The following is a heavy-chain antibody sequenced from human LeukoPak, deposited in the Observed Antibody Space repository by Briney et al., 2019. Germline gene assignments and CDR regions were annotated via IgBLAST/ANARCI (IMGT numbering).Heavy chain of an antibody. CDR2: ISYDGSNK. D-gene: IGHD3-10*01. V-gene: IGHV3-30-3*01. Sequence: GRSLRLSCAASGFTFSSYAMHWVRQAPGKGLEWVAVISYDGSNKYYADSVKGRFTISRDNSKNTLYLQMNRLRAEATAVYYCARDPGAINYYGSGVGAFDIWGQGTMVTVSS. CDR3: ARDPGAINYYGSGVGAFDI. CDR1: GFTFSSYA. J-gene: IGHJ3*02.